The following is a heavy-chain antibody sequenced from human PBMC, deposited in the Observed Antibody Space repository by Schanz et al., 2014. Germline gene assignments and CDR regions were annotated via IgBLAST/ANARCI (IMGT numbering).Heavy chain of an antibody. D-gene: IGHD1-1*01. CDR1: GFTFSSYS. J-gene: IGHJ4*02. Sequence: EVQLLESGGGLVQPGGSLRLSCAASGFTFSSYSMNWVRQAPGKGLEWVSAISGSGGSTYYADSVKGRFTISRDNSKNTLYLQMTSLRAEDTALYYCARDRRNADLDYWGQGTLVTVSS. V-gene: IGHV3-23*01. CDR2: ISGSGGST. CDR3: ARDRRNADLDY.